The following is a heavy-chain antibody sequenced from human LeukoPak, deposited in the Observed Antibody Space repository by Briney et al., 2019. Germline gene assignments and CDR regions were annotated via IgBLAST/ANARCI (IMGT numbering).Heavy chain of an antibody. J-gene: IGHJ4*02. D-gene: IGHD3-22*01. Sequence: ASVKVSCKGSGYTFTGYYMHWVRQAPGQGLEWMGRINPNSGGTNYAQKFQGRVTMTRDTSISTAYMELSRLRSDDTAVYYCATKASYDSSGYYYVSLDYWGQGTLVTVSS. CDR1: GYTFTGYY. V-gene: IGHV1-2*06. CDR3: ATKASYDSSGYYYVSLDY. CDR2: INPNSGGT.